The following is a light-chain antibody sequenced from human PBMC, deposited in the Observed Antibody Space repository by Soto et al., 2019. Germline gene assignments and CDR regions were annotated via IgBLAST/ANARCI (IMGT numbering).Light chain of an antibody. CDR2: GTS. V-gene: IGKV3-20*01. CDR1: QSITTPY. CDR3: QQYADSPRT. Sequence: EIVLTQSPGTLSLSPGERATLSCRASQSITTPYLAWYQQKPGQAPRLLIYGTSTRATGIPDRFSGSGSGTDFTLTINRLEPEDFAVYYCQQYADSPRTFGQGTKVEI. J-gene: IGKJ1*01.